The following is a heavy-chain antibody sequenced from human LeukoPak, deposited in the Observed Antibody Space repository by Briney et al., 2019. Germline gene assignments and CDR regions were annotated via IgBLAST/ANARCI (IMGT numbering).Heavy chain of an antibody. CDR3: ARWYYDFWSGYSSAKAFDI. CDR1: GGSFSGYY. V-gene: IGHV4-34*01. CDR2: INHSGST. Sequence: SETLSLTCAVYGGSFSGYYWSWIRQPPGKGLEWIGEINHSGSTYYNPSLKSRVTISVDTSKNQFSLKLSSVTAADTAVYYCARWYYDFWSGYSSAKAFDIWGQGTMVTVSS. J-gene: IGHJ3*02. D-gene: IGHD3-3*01.